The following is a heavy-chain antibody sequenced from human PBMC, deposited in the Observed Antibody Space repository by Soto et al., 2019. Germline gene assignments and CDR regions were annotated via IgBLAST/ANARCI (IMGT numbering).Heavy chain of an antibody. CDR1: AFNFADYA. J-gene: IGHJ4*02. Sequence: GGSLLSCTASAFNFADYAMNWVRQVPGKGLEWVGFIRAKAHGGTTDYAASVKGRFTISRDDSKSIAYLQMNSLKTEDTALYYCTRAYDSSPLDYWGQGTRVTVSS. D-gene: IGHD3-22*01. CDR3: TRAYDSSPLDY. V-gene: IGHV3-49*04. CDR2: IRAKAHGGTT.